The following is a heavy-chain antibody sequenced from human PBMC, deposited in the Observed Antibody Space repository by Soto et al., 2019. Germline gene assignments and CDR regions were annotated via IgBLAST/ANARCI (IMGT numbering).Heavy chain of an antibody. V-gene: IGHV4-34*01. CDR1: GGSFSGYY. D-gene: IGHD4-17*01. CDR2: INHSGST. J-gene: IGHJ4*02. Sequence: LSLTCAVYGGSFSGYYWSWIRQPPGKGLEWIGEINHSGSTNYNPSLKSRVTISVDTSKNQFSLKLSSVTAADTAVYYCARGPVYGDYDYWGQGTLVTV. CDR3: ARGPVYGDYDY.